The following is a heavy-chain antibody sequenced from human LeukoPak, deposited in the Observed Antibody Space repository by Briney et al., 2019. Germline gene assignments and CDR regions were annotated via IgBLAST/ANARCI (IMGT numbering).Heavy chain of an antibody. CDR1: GFTFSSYA. CDR3: AREGLTTVTYFFGYYMDV. D-gene: IGHD4-11*01. CDR2: ISYDGSNK. Sequence: GGSLRLSCEASGFTFSSYAMHWVRQAPGKGLEWVAVISYDGSNKYYADSVKGRFTISRDNSKNTLYLQMNSLRAEDTAVYYCAREGLTTVTYFFGYYMDVWGKGTTVTVSS. J-gene: IGHJ6*03. V-gene: IGHV3-30*19.